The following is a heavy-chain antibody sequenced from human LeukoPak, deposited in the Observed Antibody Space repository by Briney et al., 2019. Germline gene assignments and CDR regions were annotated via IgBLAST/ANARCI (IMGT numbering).Heavy chain of an antibody. CDR2: INHSGST. D-gene: IGHD3-10*01. CDR1: GGSFSGYY. CDR3: AQKAPSSPGSSQH. J-gene: IGHJ1*01. Sequence: SETLSLTCAVSGGSFSGYYWSWIRQPPGKGLEWIGEINHSGSTNYNPSLKSRVTISVDTSKNQFSLKLSSVTAADTAVYYCAQKAPSSPGSSQHWGQGTLATVSS. V-gene: IGHV4-34*01.